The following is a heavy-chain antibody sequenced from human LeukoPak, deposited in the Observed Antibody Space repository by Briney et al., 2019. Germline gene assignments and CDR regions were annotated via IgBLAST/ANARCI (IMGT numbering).Heavy chain of an antibody. CDR3: ARGEGVNYNYGDYYGF. CDR2: IDHTGNT. V-gene: IGHV4-34*01. D-gene: IGHD1-7*01. CDR1: GGSFGDYY. Sequence: SETLSLTCGISGGSFGDYYWSWIRQPPGKGLEWIGEIDHTGNTNYNQSLTNRATISVDTSNNQFSLRLYSMTAADTAVYYCARGEGVNYNYGDYYGFWGHGTLVTVSS. J-gene: IGHJ4*01.